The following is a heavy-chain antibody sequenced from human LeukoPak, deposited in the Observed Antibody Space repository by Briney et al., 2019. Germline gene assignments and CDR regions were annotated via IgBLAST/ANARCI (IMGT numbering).Heavy chain of an antibody. CDR1: GGSFSGSY. Sequence: PSETLSLTCAVHGGSFSGSYWNWIRQPPGKGLEWIGEINHSGITSYNPSLKSRVIISVDTSKNKFSLKVRSVTAADSAVYYCARDRAVAGIDYWGQGTLVTVSS. CDR3: ARDRAVAGIDY. V-gene: IGHV4-34*01. CDR2: INHSGIT. D-gene: IGHD6-19*01. J-gene: IGHJ4*02.